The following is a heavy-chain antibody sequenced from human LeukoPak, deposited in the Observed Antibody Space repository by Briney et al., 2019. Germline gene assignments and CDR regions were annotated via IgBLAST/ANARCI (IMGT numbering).Heavy chain of an antibody. CDR2: IYYSGST. CDR3: ARDIVVVPADLYYYYMDV. CDR1: GGSISSSGYY. Sequence: SETLSLTCTVSGGSISSSGYYWGWIRQPPGKGLEWIGSIYYSGSTYYNPSLKSRVTISVDTSKNQFSLKLSSVTAADTAVYYCARDIVVVPADLYYYYMDVWGKGTTVTVSS. V-gene: IGHV4-39*01. D-gene: IGHD2-2*01. J-gene: IGHJ6*03.